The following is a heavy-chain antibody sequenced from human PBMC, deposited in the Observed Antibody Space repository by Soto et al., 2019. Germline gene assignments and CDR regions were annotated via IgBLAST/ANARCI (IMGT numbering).Heavy chain of an antibody. CDR2: INHSGST. CDR3: ASGGNYSGYDYRDY. J-gene: IGHJ4*02. CDR1: GGSFSGYY. Sequence: SETLSLTCAVYGGSFSGYYWSWIRQPPGKGLEWIGEINHSGSTNYNPSLKSRVTISVDTSKNQFSLKLSSVTAADTAVYYCASGGNYSGYDYRDYWGQGTLVTVSS. V-gene: IGHV4-34*01. D-gene: IGHD5-12*01.